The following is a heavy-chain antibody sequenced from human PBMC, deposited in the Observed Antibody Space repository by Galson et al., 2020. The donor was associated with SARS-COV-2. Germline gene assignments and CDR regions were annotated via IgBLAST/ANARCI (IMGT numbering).Heavy chain of an antibody. CDR3: ARDGQTSSGWAFDY. CDR2: IFFDGSDK. Sequence: SLKISCASSGFTFSSHAMHWVRQAPAKGLEWVAQIFFDGSDKYYGDSVKGRFTISRDSSKNTVYLQMNNLRADDTAVYYCARDGQTSSGWAFDYWGQGTLVTVSS. CDR1: GFTFSSHA. V-gene: IGHV3-33*01. J-gene: IGHJ4*02. D-gene: IGHD6-19*01.